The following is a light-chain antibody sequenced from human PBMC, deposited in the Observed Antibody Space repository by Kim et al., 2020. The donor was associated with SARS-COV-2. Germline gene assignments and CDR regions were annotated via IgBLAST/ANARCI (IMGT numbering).Light chain of an antibody. V-gene: IGLV3-1*01. CDR3: QAWDSNNVV. J-gene: IGLJ2*01. CDR1: KLGDKY. Sequence: VSPGQPATITCSGDKLGDKYAYWYQQKPGQSPVVVIYQDTRRPSGIPERFSGSNSGNTATLTISGTQAMDEADYYCQAWDSNNVVFGGGTKLTVL. CDR2: QDT.